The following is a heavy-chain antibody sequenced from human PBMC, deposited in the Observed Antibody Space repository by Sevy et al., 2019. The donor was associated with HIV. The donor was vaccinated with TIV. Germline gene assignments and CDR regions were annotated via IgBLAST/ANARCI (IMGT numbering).Heavy chain of an antibody. Sequence: GESLKISCKGSGYRFSNYWIAWVRQMPGKGLEWMGIIYPDDSDTRYSPSFQGQVTISVDKSISTAYLQWSSLKASETGMYYCSARYYYNGSGYYGGAFDVWGQGTMVTVSS. D-gene: IGHD3-22*01. V-gene: IGHV5-51*01. J-gene: IGHJ3*01. CDR2: IYPDDSDT. CDR1: GYRFSNYW. CDR3: SARYYYNGSGYYGGAFDV.